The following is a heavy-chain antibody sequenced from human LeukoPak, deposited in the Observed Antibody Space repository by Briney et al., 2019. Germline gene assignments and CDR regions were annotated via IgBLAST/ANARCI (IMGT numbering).Heavy chain of an antibody. V-gene: IGHV1-69*13. CDR3: ARGDILTGYPLYY. CDR1: GYTFTSYG. CDR2: IIPIFGTA. D-gene: IGHD3-9*01. J-gene: IGHJ4*02. Sequence: SVKVSCKASGYTFTSYGISWVRQAPGQGLEWMGGIIPIFGTANYAQKFQGRVTITADESTSTAYMELSSLRSEDTAVYYCARGDILTGYPLYYWGQGTLVTVSS.